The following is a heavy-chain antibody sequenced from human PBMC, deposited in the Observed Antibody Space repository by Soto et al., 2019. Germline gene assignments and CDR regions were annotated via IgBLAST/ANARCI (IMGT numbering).Heavy chain of an antibody. CDR3: ARGNSSSWYYYYYMDV. CDR1: GGTFSSYT. CDR2: IIPILGIA. J-gene: IGHJ6*03. D-gene: IGHD6-13*01. V-gene: IGHV1-69*02. Sequence: SVKVSCKASGGTFSSYTISWVRQAPGQGLEWMGRIIPILGIANYAQKFQGRVTITADKSTSTAYMELSSLRSEDTAVYYCARGNSSSWYYYYYMDVWGKGTTVT.